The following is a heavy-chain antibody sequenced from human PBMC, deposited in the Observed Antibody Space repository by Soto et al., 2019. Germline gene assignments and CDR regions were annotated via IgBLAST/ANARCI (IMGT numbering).Heavy chain of an antibody. CDR1: EFTFSSYG. CDR3: AKAGRGSRLYGMDV. D-gene: IGHD1-26*01. V-gene: IGHV3-30*18. CDR2: ISYDGSNK. J-gene: IGHJ6*02. Sequence: PGGSLRLSCAASEFTFSSYGMHWVRQAPGKGLEWVAVISYDGSNKYYADSVKGRFTISRDNSKNTLYLQMNSLRAEDTAVYYCAKAGRGSRLYGMDVWGQGTTVTAP.